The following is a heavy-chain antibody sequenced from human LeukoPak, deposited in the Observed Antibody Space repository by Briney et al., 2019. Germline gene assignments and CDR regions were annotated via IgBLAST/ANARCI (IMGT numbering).Heavy chain of an antibody. CDR1: GFTFSGYA. J-gene: IGHJ6*03. D-gene: IGHD5-18*01. CDR2: ISGSGGST. V-gene: IGHV3-23*01. CDR3: AKARRGYSYGYWVHYYYYMDV. Sequence: GGSLRLSCAASGFTFSGYAMSWVRQAPGKGLEWVSAISGSGGSTYYADSVKGRFTISRDNSKNTLYLQMNSLRAEDTAVYYCAKARRGYSYGYWVHYYYYMDVWGKGTTVTVSS.